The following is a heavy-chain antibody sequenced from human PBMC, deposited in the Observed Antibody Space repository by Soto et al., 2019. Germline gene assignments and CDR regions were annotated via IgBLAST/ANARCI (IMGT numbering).Heavy chain of an antibody. J-gene: IGHJ4*02. V-gene: IGHV1-69*04. CDR2: IIPMLGIT. CDR1: GGTFSTYT. D-gene: IGHD6-19*01. CDR3: ARDEWLID. Sequence: QVQLVQSGAEVRKPGSSLKVSCKAPGGTFSTYTITWVRQAPGQGLEWMGRIIPMLGITNYEQRFQGRVTITADTSTSTAYMELSSLRSEDTALYYCARDEWLIDWGQGTLVTVSS.